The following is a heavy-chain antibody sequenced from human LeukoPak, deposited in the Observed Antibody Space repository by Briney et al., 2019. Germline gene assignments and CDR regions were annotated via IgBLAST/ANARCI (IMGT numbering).Heavy chain of an antibody. J-gene: IGHJ6*02. CDR2: ISWNTGNI. CDR3: AKGRNERSWSGDGLDV. V-gene: IGHV3-9*01. CDR1: GFTFEDYA. Sequence: PGGSLRLSCAASGFTFEDYAMYWVRQAPGKGLEWVSGISWNTGNIGYADSVKGRLTMSRQNAQNSLYLQMNSLRPEDTALYFCAKGRNERSWSGDGLDVWGQGTTVIVSS. D-gene: IGHD2-15*01.